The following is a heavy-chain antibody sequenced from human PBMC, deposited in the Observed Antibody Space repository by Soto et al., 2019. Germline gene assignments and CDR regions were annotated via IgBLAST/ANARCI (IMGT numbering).Heavy chain of an antibody. Sequence: GGSLRLSCAASGFTFSSYGMHWVRQAPGKGLEWVAVISYDGSNKYYADSVKGRFTISRDNSKNTLYLQMNSLRAEDTAVYYCAKDIGSAAVAENWGQGTLVTVSS. J-gene: IGHJ4*02. V-gene: IGHV3-30*18. CDR1: GFTFSSYG. CDR3: AKDIGSAAVAEN. CDR2: ISYDGSNK. D-gene: IGHD6-19*01.